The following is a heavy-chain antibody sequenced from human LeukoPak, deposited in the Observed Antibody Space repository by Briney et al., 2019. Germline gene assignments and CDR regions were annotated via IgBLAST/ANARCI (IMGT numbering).Heavy chain of an antibody. CDR1: GFTFSSYS. V-gene: IGHV3-21*01. D-gene: IGHD1-1*01. CDR2: ISSSSSYI. J-gene: IGHJ4*02. CDR3: ARDWGTGTTWEYFDY. Sequence: GGSLRLSCAASGFTFSSYSMTWVRQAPGKGLEWVSSISSSSSYIYYADSVKGRFTIYRDNAKNSLYLQMNSLRAEDTAVYYCARDWGTGTTWEYFDYWGQGTLVTVSS.